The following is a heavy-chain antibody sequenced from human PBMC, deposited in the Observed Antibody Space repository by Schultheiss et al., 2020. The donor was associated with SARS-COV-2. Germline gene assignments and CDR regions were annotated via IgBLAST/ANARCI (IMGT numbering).Heavy chain of an antibody. J-gene: IGHJ4*02. CDR1: GGTFSSHA. D-gene: IGHD5-24*01. CDR3: AAFRRDDYNPYNVADY. CDR2: ISAYNGNT. V-gene: IGHV1-18*01. Sequence: ASVKVSCKASGGTFSSHAFSWVRQAPGQGLEWMGWISAYNGNTNYAQKFQERVTITRDMSTSTVYMELSSLTSEDTGVYYCAAFRRDDYNPYNVADYWGQGTLVTVSS.